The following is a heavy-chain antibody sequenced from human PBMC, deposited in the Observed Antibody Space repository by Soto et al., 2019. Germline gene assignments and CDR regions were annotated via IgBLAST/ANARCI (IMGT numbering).Heavy chain of an antibody. CDR3: ARARPPFEC. D-gene: IGHD6-6*01. CDR1: GYRFTTNW. CDR2: IYPSDSDT. J-gene: IGHJ4*02. V-gene: IGHV5-51*01. Sequence: PGESLKISCKGSGYRFTTNWIGWVRQMPGKGLEWMGIIYPSDSDTRYSPSFQGQVTISADKSISTAYLQWSGLKASDTAMYYCARARPPFECWGQGTRVTVSS.